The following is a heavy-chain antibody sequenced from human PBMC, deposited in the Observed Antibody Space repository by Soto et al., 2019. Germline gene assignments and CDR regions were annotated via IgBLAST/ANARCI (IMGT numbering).Heavy chain of an antibody. J-gene: IGHJ5*02. CDR3: ARSRYKWDLDWFGP. V-gene: IGHV4-59*01. CDR1: GSSISSYF. D-gene: IGHD1-26*01. CDR2: IYYSGST. Sequence: SETLSLTCTVSGSSISSYFWSWIRQPPGKGLEWIGYIYYSGSTNYNPSLKSRVTMSVDTSRNQFSLKLRSVTAADTAVYYCARSRYKWDLDWFGPWGQGTLVTVSS.